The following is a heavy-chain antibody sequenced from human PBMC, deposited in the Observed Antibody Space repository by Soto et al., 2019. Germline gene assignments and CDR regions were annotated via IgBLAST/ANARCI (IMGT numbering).Heavy chain of an antibody. CDR1: RYTLTELS. D-gene: IGHD3-16*01. Sequence: RASVKVSCKVSRYTLTELSMHWVRQAPGKGLEWMGGFDPEDGETIYAQKFQGRVTMTEDTSTDTAYMELSSLRSEDTAVYYCATDHNYDYVWGSWGMDVWGQGTTVTVSS. J-gene: IGHJ6*02. V-gene: IGHV1-24*01. CDR2: FDPEDGET. CDR3: ATDHNYDYVWGSWGMDV.